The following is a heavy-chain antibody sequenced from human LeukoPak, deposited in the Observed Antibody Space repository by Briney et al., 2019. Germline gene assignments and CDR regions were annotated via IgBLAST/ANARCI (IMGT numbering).Heavy chain of an antibody. V-gene: IGHV3-48*01. CDR1: GFTFSTYS. CDR2: ISSTSFDGK. D-gene: IGHD6-13*01. Sequence: GGSLRLSCTASGFTFSTYSMNWVRQAPGKGLEWLSYISSTSFDGKYYADSVKSRFTISRDNAKNSLYLQMNSLRAEDTAVYYCAKDLAAAAGKVDWYFDLWGRGTLVTVSS. J-gene: IGHJ2*01. CDR3: AKDLAAAAGKVDWYFDL.